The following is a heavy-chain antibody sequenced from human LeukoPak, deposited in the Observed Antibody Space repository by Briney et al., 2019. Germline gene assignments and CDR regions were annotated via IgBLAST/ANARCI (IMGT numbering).Heavy chain of an antibody. D-gene: IGHD2-15*01. J-gene: IGHJ5*02. Sequence: PGGSLRLSCAVSGFTFSDCYMSWIRQAPGKGLEWVSYISSSGSTIYYADSVKGRFTISRDNAKNSLYLQMNSLRAEDTAVYYCARVGSRYCSGGSCFLFDPWGQGTLVTVSS. CDR3: ARVGSRYCSGGSCFLFDP. CDR1: GFTFSDCY. V-gene: IGHV3-11*01. CDR2: ISSSGSTI.